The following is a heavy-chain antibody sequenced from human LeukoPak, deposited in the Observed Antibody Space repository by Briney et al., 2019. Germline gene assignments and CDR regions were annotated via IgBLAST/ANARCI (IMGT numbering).Heavy chain of an antibody. D-gene: IGHD1-1*01. V-gene: IGHV1-8*02. J-gene: IGHJ4*02. CDR3: ARLRTFDY. CDR1: GHTSTTYA. CDR2: MNPNSGNR. Sequence: GASVKVSCKASGHTSTTYAIHWVRQAPGQGLEWMGWMNPNSGNRGYAQKFQGRVTMTRNTSISTAYMELGGLRFEDRAVYYCARLRTFDYWGQGTLVTVSS.